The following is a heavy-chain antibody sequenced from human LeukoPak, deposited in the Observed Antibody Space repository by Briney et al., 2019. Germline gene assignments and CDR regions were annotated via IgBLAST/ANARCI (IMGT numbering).Heavy chain of an antibody. CDR2: IYHSGNT. D-gene: IGHD4-17*01. Sequence: PSETLSLTCAVCGGSISSGNWWSWIRPTPGKGREWIGEIYHSGNTVYNPPLKSRVTVSVDNSKNQFSLRLTSVTAADTAVYYCARNGDSSSVVDWGQGTLVTVSS. CDR3: ARNGDSSSVVD. CDR1: GGSISSGNW. J-gene: IGHJ4*02. V-gene: IGHV4-4*02.